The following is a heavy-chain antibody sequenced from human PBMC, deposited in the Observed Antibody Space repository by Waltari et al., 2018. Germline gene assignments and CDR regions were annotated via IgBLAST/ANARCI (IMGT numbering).Heavy chain of an antibody. D-gene: IGHD2-8*02. CDR2: ISGSGGRT. Sequence: EVQLLESGGGLVQPGGSLRLSCAASGFTFSSYAMSWVRQAPGKGLEWVSAISGSGGRTYYADSVKGRFTISRDNSKNTLYLQMNSLRAEDTAVYYCAKSSDPTGGVDLFDYWGQGTLVTVSS. V-gene: IGHV3-23*01. CDR3: AKSSDPTGGVDLFDY. CDR1: GFTFSSYA. J-gene: IGHJ4*02.